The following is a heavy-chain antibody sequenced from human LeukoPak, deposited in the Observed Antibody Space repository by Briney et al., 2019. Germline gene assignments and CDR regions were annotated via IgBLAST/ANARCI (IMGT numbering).Heavy chain of an antibody. Sequence: GGSLRLSWAASGFTFSTFGMHWVRQAPGKGLEWVSVIYSGGSTYYADSVKGRFTISRDNSKNTLHLQMNSLRAEDTAVYYCARGGMGGTIISPGYFDYWGQGTLVTVSS. CDR1: GFTFSTFG. V-gene: IGHV3-66*01. CDR3: ARGGMGGTIISPGYFDY. D-gene: IGHD3-10*01. CDR2: IYSGGST. J-gene: IGHJ4*02.